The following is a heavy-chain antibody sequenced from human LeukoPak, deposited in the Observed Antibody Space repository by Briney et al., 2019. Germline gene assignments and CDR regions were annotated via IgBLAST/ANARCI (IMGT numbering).Heavy chain of an antibody. J-gene: IGHJ4*02. CDR1: GGSTSSGSYY. CDR3: AREGSHHALYY. D-gene: IGHD2-15*01. V-gene: IGHV4-61*02. CDR2: IYTSGST. Sequence: PSQTLSLTCTVSGGSTSSGSYYWSWIRQPAGKGLEWIGRIYTSGSTNYNTSLKSRVTISVDTSKNQFSLKLSSVTAADTAVYYCAREGSHHALYYWGQGTLVTVSS.